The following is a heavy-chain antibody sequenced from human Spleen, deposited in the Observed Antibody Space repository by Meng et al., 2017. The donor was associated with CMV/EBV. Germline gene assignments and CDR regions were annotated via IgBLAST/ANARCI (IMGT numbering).Heavy chain of an antibody. CDR2: IYSGGST. D-gene: IGHD2-15*01. CDR3: ARVLAANYYYAMDV. V-gene: IGHV3-53*01. CDR1: GFTVSSNY. Sequence: GESLKISCAASGFTVSSNYMSWVRQAPGKGLEWVSVIYSGGSTYYADSVKGRFTISRDNSKNTLYLQMNSLRAEDTAVYYCARVLAANYYYAMDVWGQGTTVTVSS. J-gene: IGHJ6*02.